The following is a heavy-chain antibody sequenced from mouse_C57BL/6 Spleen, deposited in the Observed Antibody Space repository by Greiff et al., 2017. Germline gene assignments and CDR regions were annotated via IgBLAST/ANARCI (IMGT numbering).Heavy chain of an antibody. D-gene: IGHD2-2*01. J-gene: IGHJ3*01. CDR1: GFTFSSYA. Sequence: DVMLVESGGGLVKPGGSLKLSCAASGFTFSSYAMSWVRQTPEKRLEWVATISDGGSYTYYPDNVKGRFTISRDNAKNNLYLQMSHLKSEDTAMYYCARSTMVTTQFAYWGQGTLVTVSA. CDR3: ARSTMVTTQFAY. V-gene: IGHV5-4*03. CDR2: ISDGGSYT.